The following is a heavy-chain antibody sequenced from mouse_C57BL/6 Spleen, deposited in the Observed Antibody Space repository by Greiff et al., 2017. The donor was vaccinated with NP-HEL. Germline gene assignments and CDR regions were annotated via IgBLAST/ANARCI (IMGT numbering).Heavy chain of an antibody. Sequence: EVNVVESGGGLVKPGGSLKLSCAASGFTFSDYGMHWVRQAPEKGLEWVAYISSGSSTIYYADTVKGRFTISRDNAKNTLFLQMTSLRSEDTAMYYCARSSGKGGSSLDYWGQGTTLTVSS. CDR2: ISSGSSTI. J-gene: IGHJ2*01. CDR1: GFTFSDYG. CDR3: ARSSGKGGSSLDY. D-gene: IGHD1-1*01. V-gene: IGHV5-17*01.